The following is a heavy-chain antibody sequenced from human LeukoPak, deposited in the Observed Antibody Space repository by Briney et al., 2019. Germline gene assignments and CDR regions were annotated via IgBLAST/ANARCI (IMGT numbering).Heavy chain of an antibody. V-gene: IGHV3-7*01. Sequence: AGGSLRLSCAASGFTFSSCWMSWVRQAPGKGLEWVANIKQDGSEKYYVDSVKGRFTISRDNAKNSLYLQMNSLRAEDTAVYYCARLYGAYYFDYWGQGTLVTVSS. J-gene: IGHJ4*02. CDR2: IKQDGSEK. D-gene: IGHD4-17*01. CDR3: ARLYGAYYFDY. CDR1: GFTFSSCW.